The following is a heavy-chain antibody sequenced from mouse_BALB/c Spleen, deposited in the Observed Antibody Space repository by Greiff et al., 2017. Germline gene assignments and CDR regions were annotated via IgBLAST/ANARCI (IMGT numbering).Heavy chain of an antibody. V-gene: IGHV5-4*02. CDR1: GFTFSDYY. CDR2: ISDGGSYT. CDR3: ARGLYYRYPWFAY. J-gene: IGHJ3*01. Sequence: EVMLVESGGGLVKPGGSLKLSCAASGFTFSDYYMYWVRQTPEKRLEWVATISDGGSYTYYPDSVKGRFTISRDNAKNNLYLQMSSLKSEDTAMYYCARGLYYRYPWFAYWGQGTLVTVSA. D-gene: IGHD2-14*01.